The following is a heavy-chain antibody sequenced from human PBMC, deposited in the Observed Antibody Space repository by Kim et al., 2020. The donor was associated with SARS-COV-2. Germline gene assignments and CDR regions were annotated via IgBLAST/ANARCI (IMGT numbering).Heavy chain of an antibody. J-gene: IGHJ6*02. Sequence: GGSLRLSCAASGFTFDDYAMHWVRQAPGKGLEWVSLISWDAGSTYYADSVKGRFTISRDNSKNSLFLQMNILRVEDTALYYCAKDMSHYSSWTYDGMDIWGQGTTVTVSS. V-gene: IGHV3-43D*03. CDR2: ISWDAGST. CDR1: GFTFDDYA. D-gene: IGHD6-13*01. CDR3: AKDMSHYSSWTYDGMDI.